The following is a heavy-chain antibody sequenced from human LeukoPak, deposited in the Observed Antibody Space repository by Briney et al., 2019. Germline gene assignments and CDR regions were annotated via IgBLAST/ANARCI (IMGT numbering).Heavy chain of an antibody. J-gene: IGHJ6*03. CDR1: GGSISSSSYY. CDR3: ARVTTDSSSWLALNYYYYYYMDV. Sequence: SETLSLTCTVSGGSISSSSYYWGWIRQPPGKGLEWIGSIYYSGSTYYNPSLKSRVTISVDTSKNQFSLKLSSVTAADTAVYYCARVTTDSSSWLALNYYYYYYMDVWGKGTTVTVSS. V-gene: IGHV4-39*07. D-gene: IGHD6-13*01. CDR2: IYYSGST.